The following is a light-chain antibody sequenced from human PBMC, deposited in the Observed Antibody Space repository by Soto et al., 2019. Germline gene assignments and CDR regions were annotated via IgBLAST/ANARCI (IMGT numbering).Light chain of an antibody. J-gene: IGKJ4*01. CDR1: QSISSS. Sequence: EIVMTQSPATLSVSPGERATLSFRASQSISSSLAWFQQKPGQAPRLLIYGVSIRATGLPARFSAAGSGTEFTLNISSLQSEDYAVYYCQEYNKWPLSFGGGTEVEI. CDR2: GVS. CDR3: QEYNKWPLS. V-gene: IGKV3-15*01.